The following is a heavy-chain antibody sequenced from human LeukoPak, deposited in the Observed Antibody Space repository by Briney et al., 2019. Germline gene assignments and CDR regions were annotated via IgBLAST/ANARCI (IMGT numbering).Heavy chain of an antibody. CDR2: ISGSGGST. J-gene: IGHJ4*02. CDR1: GFTFSSYA. CDR3: AKGSGAVAATLFDY. Sequence: GGSLRLSCAASGFTFSSYAMSWVRQAPGKGLEWVSSISGSGGSTYYADSVKGRLTISRDNSKNTLYLQMNSLRAEDTAVYYCAKGSGAVAATLFDYWGQGTLVTVSS. D-gene: IGHD6-19*01. V-gene: IGHV3-23*01.